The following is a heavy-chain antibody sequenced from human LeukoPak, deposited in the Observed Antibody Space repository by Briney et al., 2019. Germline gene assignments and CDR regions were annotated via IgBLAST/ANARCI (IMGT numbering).Heavy chain of an antibody. V-gene: IGHV3-7*01. CDR1: GFTFSTYW. CDR3: VRDVGYSDY. Sequence: PGGSLRLSCAASGFTFSTYWMTWVRQAPGKGLDWLATIKQDGSGTYYVDSVKGRFTISRDNAKNSLYLQMNSLRAEDTAVYYCVRDVGYSDYWGQGTLVTVSS. J-gene: IGHJ4*02. D-gene: IGHD5-18*01. CDR2: IKQDGSGT.